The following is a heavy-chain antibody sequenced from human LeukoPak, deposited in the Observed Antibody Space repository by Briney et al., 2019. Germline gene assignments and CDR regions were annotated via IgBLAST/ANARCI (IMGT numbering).Heavy chain of an antibody. CDR2: IYYSGST. Sequence: SETLSLTCTVSGGSISSGGYYWSWIRQHPGKGLEWIGYIYYSGSTHYNPSLKSRVTISVDTSKNQFSLKLSSVTAADTAVYYCARVDTAMVRSHYYYYYMDVWGKGTTVTVSS. J-gene: IGHJ6*03. V-gene: IGHV4-31*03. D-gene: IGHD5-18*01. CDR1: GGSISSGGYY. CDR3: ARVDTAMVRSHYYYYYMDV.